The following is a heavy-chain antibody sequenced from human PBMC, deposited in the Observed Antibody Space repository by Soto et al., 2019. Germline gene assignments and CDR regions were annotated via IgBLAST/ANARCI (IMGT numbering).Heavy chain of an antibody. CDR3: ARWYNWNDGDWFDP. CDR2: IYWDDDK. Sequence: QITLKESGPTLVKPTQTLPLTCTFSGFSLSTSGVGVGWIRQPPGKALEWLALIYWDDDKRYSPSLKSRLTITKDTSKNQVVLTMTNMDPVDTATYYCARWYNWNDGDWFDPWGQGTLVTVSS. D-gene: IGHD1-1*01. J-gene: IGHJ5*02. CDR1: GFSLSTSGVG. V-gene: IGHV2-5*02.